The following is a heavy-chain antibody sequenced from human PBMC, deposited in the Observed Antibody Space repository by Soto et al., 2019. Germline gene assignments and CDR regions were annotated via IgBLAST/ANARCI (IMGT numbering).Heavy chain of an antibody. CDR3: ARKYGGDSSSGWFDP. CDR1: GGSFSGYY. Sequence: QVQLQQWGAGLLKPSETLSLTCAVYGGSFSGYYWSWIRQPPGKGLEWIGEINHSGSTNYNPSLKSRVPISVDTSKNQFSLKLSSVTAADTAVYYCARKYGGDSSSGWFDPWGQGTLVTVSS. V-gene: IGHV4-34*01. CDR2: INHSGST. D-gene: IGHD6-13*01. J-gene: IGHJ5*02.